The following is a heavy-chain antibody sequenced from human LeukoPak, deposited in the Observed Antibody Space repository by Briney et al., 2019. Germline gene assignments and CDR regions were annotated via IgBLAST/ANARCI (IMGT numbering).Heavy chain of an antibody. Sequence: ASDTLSLTCAVYGESSNYYYWSWIRQSPEKGLEWIGEVFDGKTTNYNPSLKSRVTISAVTSSNQFSLNLKSVTAADTAVYYCASGAWATRLHSWAQGTLVIVSS. CDR1: GESSNYYY. J-gene: IGHJ4*02. D-gene: IGHD5-24*01. CDR2: VFDGKTT. V-gene: IGHV4-34*12. CDR3: ASGAWATRLHS.